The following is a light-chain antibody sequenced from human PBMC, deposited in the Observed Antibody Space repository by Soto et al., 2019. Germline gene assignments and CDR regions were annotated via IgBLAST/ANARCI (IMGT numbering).Light chain of an antibody. V-gene: IGKV1-5*03. Sequence: IHMTNSPYTLSGCLSYRFPITSRPSQTISGWLAWHQQKPGKAPKLLIYKASTLKSGVPSRFSGSGSGTEFTLTISSLQPEDFATYYCQHYDSFSVAFGQGTKVDIK. J-gene: IGKJ1*01. CDR3: QHYDSFSVA. CDR1: QTISGW. CDR2: KAS.